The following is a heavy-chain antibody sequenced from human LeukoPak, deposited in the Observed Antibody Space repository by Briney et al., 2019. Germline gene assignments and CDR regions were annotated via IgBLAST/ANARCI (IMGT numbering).Heavy chain of an antibody. CDR2: INSDGSTT. CDR3: AKFFLPYLAGGTGSR. D-gene: IGHD3-10*01. V-gene: IGHV3-74*01. Sequence: GGSLRLSCAASGFTFSTYFMHWVRQAPGKGLVWVSRINSDGSTTSHADSVKGRFTISRDNAKNTLYLQMASLRAEDTALYYCAKFFLPYLAGGTGSRWGQGTLVTVSS. J-gene: IGHJ4*02. CDR1: GFTFSTYF.